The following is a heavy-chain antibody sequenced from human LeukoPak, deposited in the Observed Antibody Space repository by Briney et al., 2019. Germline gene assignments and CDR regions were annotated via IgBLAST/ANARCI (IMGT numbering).Heavy chain of an antibody. CDR2: ISAYDNST. V-gene: IGHV1-18*01. CDR1: GYTFTNYG. CDR3: AREEMTAPIHY. Sequence: ASVKVSCKASGYTFTNYGISWVRQAPGQGLEWMGWISAYDNSTHYAQNLQGRVTMTTHTSASTAYMELRSLRSDDTAVYYCAREEMTAPIHYWGQGTLVTVSS. J-gene: IGHJ4*02. D-gene: IGHD2-21*01.